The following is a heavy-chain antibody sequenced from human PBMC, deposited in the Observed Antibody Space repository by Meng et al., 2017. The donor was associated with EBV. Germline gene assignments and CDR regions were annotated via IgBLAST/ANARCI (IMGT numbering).Heavy chain of an antibody. V-gene: IGHV1-2*06. J-gene: IGHJ4*02. CDR2: INPNSGGT. CDR3: ARVGIAVAGTGDY. CDR1: GYTFPGYY. D-gene: IGHD6-19*01. Sequence: QGQLVQSGAGGKKPGASVKVSSKAAGYTFPGYYMHWVRQAPGQGLEWMGRINPNSGGTNYAQKFQGRVTMTRDTSISTAYMELSRLRSDDTAVYYCARVGIAVAGTGDYWGQGTLVTVSS.